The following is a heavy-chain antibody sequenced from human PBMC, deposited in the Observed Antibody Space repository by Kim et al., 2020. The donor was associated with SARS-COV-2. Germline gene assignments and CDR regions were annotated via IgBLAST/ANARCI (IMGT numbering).Heavy chain of an antibody. CDR1: GYSFPSYA. D-gene: IGHD6-19*01. CDR3: ARADPPRYSSGWYGNFDY. CDR2: INTNTGNP. V-gene: IGHV7-4-1*02. J-gene: IGHJ4*02. Sequence: ASVKVSCKASGYSFPSYAMNWVRQAPGQGLEWMGWINTNTGNPAYAQGFTGRFVFSLDTSVSTAYLQITSLKAEDTAVYYCARADPPRYSSGWYGNFDYWGQGTLVTVSS.